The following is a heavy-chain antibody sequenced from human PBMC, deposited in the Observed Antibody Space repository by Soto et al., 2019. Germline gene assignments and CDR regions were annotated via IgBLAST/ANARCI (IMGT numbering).Heavy chain of an antibody. Sequence: EVQLVESGGGLVQPGRSLRLSCAASGFTFDDYAMHWVRQAPGKGLEWVSGISWNSGSIGYADSVKGRFTISRDNAKNSLYLQMNSVRAEDTALYYCAKDIGFSVDTAMLRDWGQGTLVTVSS. D-gene: IGHD5-18*01. CDR3: AKDIGFSVDTAMLRD. CDR1: GFTFDDYA. CDR2: ISWNSGSI. V-gene: IGHV3-9*01. J-gene: IGHJ4*02.